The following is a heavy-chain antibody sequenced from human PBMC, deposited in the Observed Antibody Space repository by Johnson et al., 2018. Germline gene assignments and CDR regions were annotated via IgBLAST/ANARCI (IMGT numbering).Heavy chain of an antibody. D-gene: IGHD2-15*01. CDR2: IYPGNSDT. V-gene: IGHV5-51*01. CDR1: GYSFSNNW. J-gene: IGHJ3*01. CDR3: ARSGGFNAASDV. Sequence: VQLVQSGAEVKKHGESLKISCKGSGYSFSNNWIGWVRQMPGKGLEWMGIIYPGNSDTRYSPPFQGQVTMSADKSISTAYLQWSSLKASDTAMYYCARSGGFNAASDVWGQGTLVTVSA.